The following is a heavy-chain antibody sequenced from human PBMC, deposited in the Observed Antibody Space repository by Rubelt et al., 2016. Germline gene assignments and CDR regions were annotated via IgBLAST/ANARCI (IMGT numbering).Heavy chain of an antibody. CDR1: GYTFTSYA. Sequence: QVQLVQSGAEVKKPGASVKVSCKASGYTFTSYAMHWVRQAPGQRLEWMGWINAGNGNTKYSQKFQGRVTSTRDTSAGTAYMERSSLRSEDTAVYYCARSKDTAMVTDADWYFDLWGRGTLVTVSS. CDR3: ARSKDTAMVTDADWYFDL. J-gene: IGHJ2*01. CDR2: INAGNGNT. D-gene: IGHD5-18*01. V-gene: IGHV1-3*01.